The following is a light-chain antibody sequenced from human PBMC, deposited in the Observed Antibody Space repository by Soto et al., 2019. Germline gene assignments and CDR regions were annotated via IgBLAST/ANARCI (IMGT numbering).Light chain of an antibody. Sequence: EIVLTQTPATLSVSPGERATLSCRASQSISSLLAWYQQKPGQAPRLLIYSASTRATGIPARFSGSGSGADFTLTISSLQSEDFAVYYCQQYYDWPITFGQGRRLEIK. J-gene: IGKJ5*01. CDR1: QSISSL. CDR2: SAS. V-gene: IGKV3-15*01. CDR3: QQYYDWPIT.